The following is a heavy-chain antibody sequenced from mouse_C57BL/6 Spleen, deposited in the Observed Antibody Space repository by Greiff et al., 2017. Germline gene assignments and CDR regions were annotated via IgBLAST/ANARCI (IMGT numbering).Heavy chain of an antibody. CDR2: IDPNGGGT. V-gene: IGHV1-72*01. CDR1: GYTFTSYW. D-gene: IGHD2-3*01. CDR3: ARSSGDGYYLDY. Sequence: VKLMEPGAELVKPGASVKLSCKASGYTFTSYWMHWVKQRPGRGLEWIGRIDPNGGGTKYNEKFKSKATLTVDKPSSTAYMQLSSLTSEDSAVYYCARSSGDGYYLDYWGQGTTLTVSS. J-gene: IGHJ2*01.